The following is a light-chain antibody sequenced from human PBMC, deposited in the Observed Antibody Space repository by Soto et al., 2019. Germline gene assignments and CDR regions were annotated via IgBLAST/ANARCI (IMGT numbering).Light chain of an antibody. CDR1: QDVGPY. J-gene: IGKJ1*01. Sequence: DIQMTQSPSAMSASLGDRVTITCRASQDVGPYLAWYQQKPGKAPKRLIFAASNLHSGVPSRFSGSGSVTEFTLTISSLQPEDFATYYFLQHFSYPWTFGQGTKVEF. CDR3: LQHFSYPWT. V-gene: IGKV1-17*03. CDR2: AAS.